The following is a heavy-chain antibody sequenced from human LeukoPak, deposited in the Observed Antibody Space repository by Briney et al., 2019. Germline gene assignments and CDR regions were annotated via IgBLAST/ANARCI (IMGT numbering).Heavy chain of an antibody. CDR3: AEGDRREQWLVQGIYWCFDV. D-gene: IGHD6-19*01. Sequence: PGGSLRLSCAASGFTFSTYAMSWVRQAPGKGLEWVSGISGNSENTYYADSVKGRFTISRDNSKNTLYLQMNSLRAEDTAVYYCAEGDRREQWLVQGIYWCFDVWGRGTLVTVSS. V-gene: IGHV3-23*01. J-gene: IGHJ2*01. CDR2: ISGNSENT. CDR1: GFTFSTYA.